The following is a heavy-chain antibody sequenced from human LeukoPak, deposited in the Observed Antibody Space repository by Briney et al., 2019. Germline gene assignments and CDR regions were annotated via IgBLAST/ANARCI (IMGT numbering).Heavy chain of an antibody. J-gene: IGHJ6*02. CDR2: ISYDGSNE. CDR1: GFTFSSYG. D-gene: IGHD2-2*01. V-gene: IGHV3-30*18. Sequence: GGSLRLSCAASGFTFSSYGMHWVRQAPGKGLEWVAVISYDGSNEYYADSVKGRFTISRDNSKNTLYLQMNSLRAEDTAVYYCAKVLQDIVVVPAARFYYYGMDVWGQGTTVTVSS. CDR3: AKVLQDIVVVPAARFYYYGMDV.